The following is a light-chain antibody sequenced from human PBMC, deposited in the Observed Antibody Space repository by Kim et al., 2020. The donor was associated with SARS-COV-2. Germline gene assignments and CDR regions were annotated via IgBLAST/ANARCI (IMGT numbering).Light chain of an antibody. V-gene: IGKV1-39*01. J-gene: IGKJ4*01. CDR2: AAS. CDR3: QQSYTTPWLS. CDR1: QSIGTR. Sequence: IQMTQSPSSLAASVGDGVTIACRASQSIGTRLNWYQQRPGKAPKLLIYAASTLQSGVPSRFSGTGSGTDFALTISSLQPEDFATYYCQQSYTTPWLSFGGGTKVDIK.